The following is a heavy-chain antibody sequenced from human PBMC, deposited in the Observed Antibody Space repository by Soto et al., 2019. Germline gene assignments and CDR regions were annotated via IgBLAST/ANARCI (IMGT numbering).Heavy chain of an antibody. CDR1: GYTFTGYY. CDR2: INPNSGGT. V-gene: IGHV1-2*04. CDR3: ARGYCSSTSCYPGMDV. D-gene: IGHD2-2*01. Sequence: ASVKVSCKASGYTFTGYYMHWVRQAPGQGLEWMGWINPNSGGTNYAQKFQGWVTMTRDTSISTAYMELSRLRSDDTAVYYCARGYCSSTSCYPGMDVWGQGTTVTVSS. J-gene: IGHJ6*02.